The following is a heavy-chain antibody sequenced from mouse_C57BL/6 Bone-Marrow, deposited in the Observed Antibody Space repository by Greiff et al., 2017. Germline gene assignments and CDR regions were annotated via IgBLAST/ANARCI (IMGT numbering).Heavy chain of an antibody. J-gene: IGHJ4*01. Sequence: QVQLQQSGPGLVQPSQSLSITCTVSGFSLTSYGVNWVRQSPGKGLEWLGVIWIGGSTDYNAAFISRLSIRKDNSKSQVFFKMNSLQADDTAIYYCARPPFGSTYYAMDYWGQGTSVTVSS. D-gene: IGHD1-1*01. V-gene: IGHV2-2*01. CDR2: IWIGGST. CDR3: ARPPFGSTYYAMDY. CDR1: GFSLTSYG.